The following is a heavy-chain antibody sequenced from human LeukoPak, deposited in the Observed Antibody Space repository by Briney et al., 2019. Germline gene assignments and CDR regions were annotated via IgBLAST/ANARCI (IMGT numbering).Heavy chain of an antibody. Sequence: KTSGTLSLTCAVSGGSISSSNWWSWVRQPPGKGLEWIGEIYHSGSTNYNPSLKSRVTISVDKSKNQFSLKLSSVTAADTAVYYCARVVRHWILLRHHDAFDIWGQGTMVTVSS. CDR1: GGSISSSNW. J-gene: IGHJ3*02. D-gene: IGHD5-18*01. CDR3: ARVVRHWILLRHHDAFDI. CDR2: IYHSGST. V-gene: IGHV4-4*02.